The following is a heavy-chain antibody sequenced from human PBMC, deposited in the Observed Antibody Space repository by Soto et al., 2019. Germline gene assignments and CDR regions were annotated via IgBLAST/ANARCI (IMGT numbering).Heavy chain of an antibody. CDR2: ISAYNGNT. V-gene: IGHV1-18*01. J-gene: IGHJ4*02. CDR3: ARARGITMIVVVTDFDY. CDR1: GYTFTSYG. D-gene: IGHD3-22*01. Sequence: GASVKVSCKASGYTFTSYGISWLRQAPGQGLEWMGWISAYNGNTNYAQKLQGRVTMTTDTSTSTAYMELRSLRSDDTAVYYCARARGITMIVVVTDFDYWGQGTLVTVSS.